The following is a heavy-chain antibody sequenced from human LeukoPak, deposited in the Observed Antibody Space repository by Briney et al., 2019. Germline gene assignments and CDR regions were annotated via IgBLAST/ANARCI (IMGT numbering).Heavy chain of an antibody. D-gene: IGHD6-19*01. J-gene: IGHJ4*02. CDR2: IRYDGSNK. CDR3: AKDLGQWPPYFDY. Sequence: PGGSLRLSCAASGFTFSSYGMHWVRQAPGKGLEWVAFIRYDGSNKYYADSVKGRFTISRDNSKNTLYLQMNSLRAEDTAVYYSAKDLGQWPPYFDYWGPGTLVTVSS. CDR1: GFTFSSYG. V-gene: IGHV3-30*02.